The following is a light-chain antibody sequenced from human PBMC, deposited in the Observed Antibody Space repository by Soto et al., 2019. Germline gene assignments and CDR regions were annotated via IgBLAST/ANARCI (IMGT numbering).Light chain of an antibody. V-gene: IGLV1-44*01. J-gene: IGLJ1*01. CDR3: GAWDDNLSAYV. Sequence: SVLTQSPSASGTPGQRVTISCSGGSSNIGSNTVNWYQQLPGTAPRLLIYSNNQWPSGVPDRFSGSKSGTSASLAISGLQSDDEADYYCGAWDDNLSAYVFGTGTKVTVL. CDR2: SNN. CDR1: SSNIGSNT.